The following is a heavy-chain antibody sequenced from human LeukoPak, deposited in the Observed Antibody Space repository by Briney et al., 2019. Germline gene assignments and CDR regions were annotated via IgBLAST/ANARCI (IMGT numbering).Heavy chain of an antibody. CDR3: ARDQMIVVGGGFDY. CDR2: ISSSGTTI. Sequence: GGSLRLSCAASGFTFSDYYMSWIRQAPGKGLEWLSYISSSGTTIYYADSVKGRFTISRDNAKNSLYLQMNSLRAEDTAIYYCARDQMIVVGGGFDYWGQGTLVTVSS. CDR1: GFTFSDYY. J-gene: IGHJ4*02. V-gene: IGHV3-11*04. D-gene: IGHD3-22*01.